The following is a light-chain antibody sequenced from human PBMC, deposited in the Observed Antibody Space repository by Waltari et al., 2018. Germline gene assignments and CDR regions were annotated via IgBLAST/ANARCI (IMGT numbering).Light chain of an antibody. CDR1: PRVLSSFNNKNY. V-gene: IGKV4-1*01. J-gene: IGKJ4*01. CDR2: WAS. Sequence: DILMTPFPDSLAVSLGGRGHTHPQSSPRVLSSFNNKNYSDWFQQKPGHPPKLIINWASTRQAGVPDRFSGSGSETDFTLAISGLQGEDVAVYYCQQYYTAPLTFGGGTMVEIK. CDR3: QQYYTAPLT.